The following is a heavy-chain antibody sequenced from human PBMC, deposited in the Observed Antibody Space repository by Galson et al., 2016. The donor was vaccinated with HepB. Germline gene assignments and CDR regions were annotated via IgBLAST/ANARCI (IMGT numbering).Heavy chain of an antibody. Sequence: SLRLSCAASGFTISSNWMNRVRQAPGKGLEWVANIKQDGSEKYYVDSVKGRFTISRDNARKSLYLQMDSLRAEDTALYYCAGGDFWFGGGRSDFWGQGTLVTVSS. J-gene: IGHJ4*02. CDR1: GFTISSNW. CDR2: IKQDGSEK. D-gene: IGHD2-21*02. CDR3: AGGDFWFGGGRSDF. V-gene: IGHV3-7*03.